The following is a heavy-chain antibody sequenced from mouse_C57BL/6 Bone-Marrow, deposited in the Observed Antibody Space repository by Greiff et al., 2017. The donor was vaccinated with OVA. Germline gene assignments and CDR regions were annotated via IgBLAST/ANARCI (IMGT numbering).Heavy chain of an antibody. CDR1: GYTFTSYW. CDR2: IHPNSGST. D-gene: IGHD2-3*01. CDR3: ARGLYDGYSFDY. Sequence: QVQLKQPGAELVKPGASVKLSCKASGYTFTSYWMHWVKQRPGQGLEWIGMIHPNSGSTNYNEKFKSKATLTVDKSSSTAYMQLSSLTSEDSAVYYCARGLYDGYSFDYWGQGTTLTVSS. V-gene: IGHV1-64*01. J-gene: IGHJ2*01.